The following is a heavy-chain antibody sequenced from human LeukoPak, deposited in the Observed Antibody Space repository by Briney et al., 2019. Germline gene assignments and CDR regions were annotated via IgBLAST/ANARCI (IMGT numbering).Heavy chain of an antibody. J-gene: IGHJ4*02. V-gene: IGHV3-53*01. D-gene: IGHD4-17*01. CDR1: GFTVSNTY. CDR3: ATVSEFGDYRFDS. Sequence: PGGSLRLSCAASGFTVSNTYMSWVRQAPGKGLEWVSLIYTGGKTYYADSVKGRFTISRDNSRNSLFLQISSLRAEDTAVYYCATVSEFGDYRFDSWGQGTLVTVSS. CDR2: IYTGGKT.